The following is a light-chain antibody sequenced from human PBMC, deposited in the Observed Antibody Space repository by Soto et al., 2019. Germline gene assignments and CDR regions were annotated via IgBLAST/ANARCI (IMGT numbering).Light chain of an antibody. CDR2: DAS. J-gene: IGKJ1*01. Sequence: EIVLTQSPATLSLSPVERATLSGMASQSVSSYLAWYQQKPGQAPRLLIYDASNRATGIPARFSGSGSGTDFTLTISSLEPEDFAVYYCQQYGSSQWTFGQGTKVDIK. CDR1: QSVSSY. CDR3: QQYGSSQWT. V-gene: IGKV3-11*01.